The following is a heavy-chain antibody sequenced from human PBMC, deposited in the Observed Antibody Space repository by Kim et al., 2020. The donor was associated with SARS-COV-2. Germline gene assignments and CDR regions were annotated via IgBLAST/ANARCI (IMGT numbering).Heavy chain of an antibody. Sequence: GYAASVKGRFTISRDNAKNSLYLQMNSLGAEDTALYYCARVGGAYYGMDVWGQGTTVTVSS. J-gene: IGHJ6*02. CDR3: ARVGGAYYGMDV. D-gene: IGHD2-21*01. V-gene: IGHV3-9*01.